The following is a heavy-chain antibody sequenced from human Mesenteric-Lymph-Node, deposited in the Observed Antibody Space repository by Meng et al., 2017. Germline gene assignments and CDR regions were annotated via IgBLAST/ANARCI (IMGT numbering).Heavy chain of an antibody. J-gene: IGHJ4*02. CDR3: ARGPGWYSGY. V-gene: IGHV3-20*04. CDR2: INWNGGST. CDR1: GFTFSSYS. Sequence: GESLKISCAASGFTFSSYSMNWVRQAPGKGLEWVSGINWNGGSTGYADSVKGRFTISRDNAKNSLYLQMNSLRAEDTAVYYCARGPGWYSGYWGQGTLVTVSS. D-gene: IGHD6-19*01.